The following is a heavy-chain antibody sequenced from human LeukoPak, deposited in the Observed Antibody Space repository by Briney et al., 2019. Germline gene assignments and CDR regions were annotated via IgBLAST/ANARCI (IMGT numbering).Heavy chain of an antibody. CDR3: ARDCGEQLVQMGDY. CDR2: IYSGGST. Sequence: GGSLRLSCAASGFIFSSYWMSWVRQAPGKGLEWVSVIYSGGSTYYADSVKGRFTISRDNSKNTLYLQMNSLRAEDTAVYYCARDCGEQLVQMGDYWGQGTLVTVSS. V-gene: IGHV3-66*01. J-gene: IGHJ4*02. CDR1: GFIFSSYW. D-gene: IGHD6-6*01.